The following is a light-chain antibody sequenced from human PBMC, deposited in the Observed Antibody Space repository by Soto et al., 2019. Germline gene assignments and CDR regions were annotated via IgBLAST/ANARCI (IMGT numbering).Light chain of an antibody. CDR3: QQYGSSSS. CDR2: GAS. V-gene: IGKV3-20*01. CDR1: QSVSSSY. J-gene: IGKJ1*01. Sequence: EIVLTQSPGTLSLSPGERATLSCRASQSVSSSYLAWYQQKPGQAPRFLIYGASSRATGIPDRFSGSGSGTDFTLTISRLEPEDFAVYYCQQYGSSSSFGQGTKVDIK.